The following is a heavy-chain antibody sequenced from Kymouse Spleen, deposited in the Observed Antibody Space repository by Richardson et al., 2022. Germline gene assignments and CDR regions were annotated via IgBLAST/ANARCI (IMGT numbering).Heavy chain of an antibody. CDR1: GFTFSSYG. CDR3: AKERIAVAGFLDY. V-gene: IGHV3-30*18. Sequence: QVQLVESGGGVVQPGRSLRLSCAASGFTFSSYGMHWVRQAPGKGLEWVAVISYDGSNKYYADSVKGRFTISRDNSKNTLYLQMNSLRAEDTAVYYCAKERIAVAGFLDYWGQGTLVTVSS. CDR2: ISYDGSNK. J-gene: IGHJ4*02. D-gene: IGHD6-19*01.